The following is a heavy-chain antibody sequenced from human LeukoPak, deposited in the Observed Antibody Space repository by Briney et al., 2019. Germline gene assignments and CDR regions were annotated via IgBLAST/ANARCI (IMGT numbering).Heavy chain of an antibody. J-gene: IGHJ6*02. V-gene: IGHV1-3*01. CDR2: INAGNGNT. CDR3: ARDSESHMVWSYYGMDV. CDR1: GYAFTSYN. D-gene: IGHD3-3*01. Sequence: ASVKVSCKASGYAFTSYNIHWVRQAPGQRPEWMGWINAGNGNTKYSQKLQGRVTTTRDTSASIAHMEMSSLRSEDTAVYYCARDSESHMVWSYYGMDVWGQGTSVTVSS.